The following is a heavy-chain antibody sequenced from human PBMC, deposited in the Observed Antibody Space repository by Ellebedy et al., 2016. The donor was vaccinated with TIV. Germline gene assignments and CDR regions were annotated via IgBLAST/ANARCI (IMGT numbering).Heavy chain of an antibody. D-gene: IGHD2-21*02. CDR3: ARDPRYCGGDCYSFHYGMDV. Sequence: SETLSLTXTVSGGSISSYYWSWIRQPPGKGLEWIGYIYYSGSTNYNPSLKSRVTISVDTSKNQFSLKLSSVTAADTAVYYCARDPRYCGGDCYSFHYGMDVWGQGTTVTVSS. CDR2: IYYSGST. J-gene: IGHJ6*02. V-gene: IGHV4-59*12. CDR1: GGSISSYY.